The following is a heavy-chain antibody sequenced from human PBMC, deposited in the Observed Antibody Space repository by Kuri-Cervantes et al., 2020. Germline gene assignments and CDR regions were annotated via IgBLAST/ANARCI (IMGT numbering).Heavy chain of an antibody. CDR2: MNPNSGNT. D-gene: IGHD3-22*01. J-gene: IGHJ4*02. CDR1: GYTFTSYD. CDR3: ARENYYDTSGYYYHSGEFDY. Sequence: ASVKVSCKASGYTFTSYDINWVRQATGQGLEWMGWMNPNSGNTGYAQKFQGRVTMTRNTSISTAYMELSSLRSEDTAVYYCARENYYDTSGYYYHSGEFDYWGQGTLVTVSS. V-gene: IGHV1-8*01.